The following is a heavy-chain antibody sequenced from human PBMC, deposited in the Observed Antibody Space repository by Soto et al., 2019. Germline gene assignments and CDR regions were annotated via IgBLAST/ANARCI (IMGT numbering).Heavy chain of an antibody. Sequence: QVQLHESGPGLVRSSETLSLTCTVSGDSISSSAYFWGWIRQSPGGGLEWIGSFLDVRRTQYHPSLKSRALISVAPSATQFSLELTSVTATDTAVYYCARHSDRGNRQKAFDYWGQGALVSVSS. CDR1: GDSISSSAYF. CDR3: ARHSDRGNRQKAFDY. V-gene: IGHV4-39*01. D-gene: IGHD4-4*01. J-gene: IGHJ4*02. CDR2: FLDVRRT.